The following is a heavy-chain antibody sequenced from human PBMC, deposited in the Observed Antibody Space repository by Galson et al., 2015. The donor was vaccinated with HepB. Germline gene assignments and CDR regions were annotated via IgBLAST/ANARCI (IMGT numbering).Heavy chain of an antibody. Sequence: SLRLSCAASGFTFGDYAMSWVRQAPGKGLEWVGFIRSKAYGGTTEYAASVKGRFTISRDDSKSIAYLQMNSLKTEDTAVYYCTRDVGSLGLLVYYYYGMDVWGQGTTVTVSS. CDR3: TRDVGSLGLLVYYYYGMDV. D-gene: IGHD2-15*01. J-gene: IGHJ6*02. V-gene: IGHV3-49*04. CDR2: IRSKAYGGTT. CDR1: GFTFGDYA.